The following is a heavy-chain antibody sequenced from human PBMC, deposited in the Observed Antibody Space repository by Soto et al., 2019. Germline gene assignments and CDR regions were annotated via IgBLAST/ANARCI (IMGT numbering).Heavy chain of an antibody. CDR2: TYYRSKWYN. CDR1: GDSVSSNSAA. D-gene: IGHD7-27*01. CDR3: ARDRPPNWDDVNAFDI. Sequence: SQTLSLTCAISGDSVSSNSAAWKWIRQYPSRGLEWLGRTYYRSKWYNDYAVSVKSRITINPDTSKNQFSLQLNSVTPEDTAVYYCARDRPPNWDDVNAFDIWGQGTMVTVSS. J-gene: IGHJ3*02. V-gene: IGHV6-1*01.